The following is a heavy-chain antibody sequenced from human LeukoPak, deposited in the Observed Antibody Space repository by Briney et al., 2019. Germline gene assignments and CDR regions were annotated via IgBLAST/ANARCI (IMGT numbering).Heavy chain of an antibody. J-gene: IGHJ3*02. Sequence: GASVKVSCKASGGTFISYAISWVRQAPGQGLEWMGGIIPIFGTANYAQKFQGRVTITTDESTSTAYMELSSLRSEDTAVYYCARPMWSGYSTLDDAFDIWGQGTTVTVSS. CDR3: ARPMWSGYSTLDDAFDI. CDR1: GGTFISYA. V-gene: IGHV1-69*05. D-gene: IGHD3-3*01. CDR2: IIPIFGTA.